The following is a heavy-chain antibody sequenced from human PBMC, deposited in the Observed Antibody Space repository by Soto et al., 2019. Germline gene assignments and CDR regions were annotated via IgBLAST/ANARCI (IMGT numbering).Heavy chain of an antibody. V-gene: IGHV4-34*01. CDR2: INHSGST. J-gene: IGHJ5*02. CDR1: GGSFSGYY. D-gene: IGHD3-3*01. CDR3: ARGILLRFLEWLPQDNWFDP. Sequence: QVQLQQWGAGLLKPSETLSLTCAVYGGSFSGYYWSWIRQPPGKGLEWIGEINHSGSTNYNPSLKSRVTISVDTSKNQFSLKLGSVTAADTAVYYCARGILLRFLEWLPQDNWFDPWGQGTLVTVSS.